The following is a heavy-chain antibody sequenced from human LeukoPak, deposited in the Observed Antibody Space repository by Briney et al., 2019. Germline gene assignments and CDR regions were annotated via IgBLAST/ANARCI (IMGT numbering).Heavy chain of an antibody. Sequence: ASVKVSCKASGYTFTSYGISWVRQAPGQGLEWMGWISAYNGNTNYAQKPQGRVTMTTDTSTSTAYMELRSLRSDDTAVYYCARDPRRDGYNTPIDYWGQGTLVTVSS. CDR1: GYTFTSYG. V-gene: IGHV1-18*01. D-gene: IGHD5-24*01. CDR2: ISAYNGNT. CDR3: ARDPRRDGYNTPIDY. J-gene: IGHJ4*02.